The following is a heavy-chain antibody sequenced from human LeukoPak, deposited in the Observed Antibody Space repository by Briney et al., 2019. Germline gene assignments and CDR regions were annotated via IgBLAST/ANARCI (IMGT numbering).Heavy chain of an antibody. Sequence: SETLSLTCTVSGVSISSYYWSWIRQPPGKGLEWIGYIYYSGSTNYNPSLKSRVTISVDTSKNQFSLKLSSVTAADTAVYYCARGEPIAVAGTIWDYWGQGTLVTVSS. CDR3: ARGEPIAVAGTIWDY. V-gene: IGHV4-59*01. D-gene: IGHD6-19*01. CDR1: GVSISSYY. CDR2: IYYSGST. J-gene: IGHJ4*02.